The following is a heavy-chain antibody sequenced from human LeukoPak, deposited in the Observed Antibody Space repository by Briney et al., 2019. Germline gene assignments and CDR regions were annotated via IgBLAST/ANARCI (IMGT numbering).Heavy chain of an antibody. CDR3: ARQAPATWELDY. Sequence: PSETLSLTCTVSGGSISSYYWSWIRQPPGKGLEWIGYIYYSGSTNYNPSLKSRVTISVDTSKNQFSLKLSSVTAADTAVYYCARQAPATWELDYWGQGTLVTVSS. V-gene: IGHV4-59*01. J-gene: IGHJ4*02. D-gene: IGHD1-1*01. CDR2: IYYSGST. CDR1: GGSISSYY.